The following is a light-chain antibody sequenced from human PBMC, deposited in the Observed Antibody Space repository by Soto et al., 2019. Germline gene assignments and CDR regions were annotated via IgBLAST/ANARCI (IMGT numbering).Light chain of an antibody. Sequence: ENGMQKHHDHPSVSPGASVSLSCRASQLFISNLAWDQHKPGQAPRLLIYGVSTRDTGVPDRFSGSASGTEFTLTISILQSEDFAVYYCQQYNNGPRTFGQGTRLEIK. J-gene: IGKJ5*01. CDR2: GVS. CDR3: QQYNNGPRT. CDR1: QLFISN. V-gene: IGKV3-15*01.